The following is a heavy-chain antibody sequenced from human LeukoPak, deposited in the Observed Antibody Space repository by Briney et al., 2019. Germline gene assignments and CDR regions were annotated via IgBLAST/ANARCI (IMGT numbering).Heavy chain of an antibody. V-gene: IGHV3-48*03. CDR3: ASNWNYGNWFDP. CDR1: GFTFSSYE. CDR2: ISSSGSTI. D-gene: IGHD1-7*01. Sequence: GGSLGLSCAASGFTFSSYEMNWVRQAPGKGLEWVSYISSSGSTIYYADSVKGRFTISRDNAKNSLYLQMNSLRAEDTAVYYCASNWNYGNWFDPWGQGTLVTVSS. J-gene: IGHJ5*02.